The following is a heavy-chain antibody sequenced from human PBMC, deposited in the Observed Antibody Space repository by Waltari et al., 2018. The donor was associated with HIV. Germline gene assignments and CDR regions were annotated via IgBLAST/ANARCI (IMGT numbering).Heavy chain of an antibody. D-gene: IGHD2-21*01. V-gene: IGHV3-48*01. CDR3: ARGDIPYYYGMDV. Sequence: EAQLVGSGGGLVHPGGSLRLSCVASGFNFGGDSMNWVRQAPGKGLEWISYISSGERTIHYADSVRGRFTLSRDSARNSLYLQMNSLRPEDTAVYYCARGDIPYYYGMDVWGQGTTVTVS. CDR1: GFNFGGDS. CDR2: ISSGERTI. J-gene: IGHJ6*02.